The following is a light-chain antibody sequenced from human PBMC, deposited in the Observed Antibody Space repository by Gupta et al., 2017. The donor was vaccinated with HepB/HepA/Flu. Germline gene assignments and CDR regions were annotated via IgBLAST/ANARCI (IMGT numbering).Light chain of an antibody. V-gene: IGKV1D-13*01. CDR2: SAS. J-gene: IGKJ4*01. CDR3: QQVNNYPLT. CDR1: RGINSA. Sequence: AIQLTQSPSSLSASVGDRVTITCRASRGINSALAWYQQKPGKAPDLLIYSASSLESGVPSRFSGSGYGTDFTLTISSLQPEDSAIYYCQQVNNYPLTFGGGTKVEIK.